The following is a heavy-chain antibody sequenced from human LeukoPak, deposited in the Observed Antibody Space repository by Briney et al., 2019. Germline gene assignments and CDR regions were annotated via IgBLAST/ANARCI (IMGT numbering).Heavy chain of an antibody. CDR3: ARQGSWVDV. V-gene: IGHV4-59*08. J-gene: IGHJ6*02. CDR1: GGSISSYY. Sequence: SATLSLTCTVSGGSISSYYWSWVRQPPGKGLEWIGYIYYSWGTNYNPSFKSRVTISVDTSNSQSSLKLSSVTAAATAVYYCARQGSWVDVWGQGTTVTVSS. CDR2: IYYSWGT. D-gene: IGHD6-13*01.